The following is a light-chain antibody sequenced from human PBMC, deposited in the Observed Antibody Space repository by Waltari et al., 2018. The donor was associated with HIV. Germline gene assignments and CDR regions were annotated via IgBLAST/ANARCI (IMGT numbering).Light chain of an antibody. CDR2: WAS. V-gene: IGKV4-1*01. CDR3: QQYFSSPLT. J-gene: IGKJ4*01. CDR1: RTILFPSNSKNY. Sequence: IVMTQSPDSLALSLGERATINCKCSRTILFPSNSKNYLAWYQQKPGQSPKLLIYWASTRESGVPDRFSGGGSGTNFTLTISSLQTEDVAVYYCQQYFSSPLTFGGGTRVEIK.